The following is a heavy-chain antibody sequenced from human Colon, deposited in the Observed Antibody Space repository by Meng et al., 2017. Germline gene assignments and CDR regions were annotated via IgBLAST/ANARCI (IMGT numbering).Heavy chain of an antibody. D-gene: IGHD2-21*02. V-gene: IGHV4-61*08. J-gene: IGHJ5*02. Sequence: SGPALVGPSETLSPPCTVSGGSVSSGDYYWSWIRQPPGKGLEWLGYVYYTGNTNYNPSLKNRVTISLDTSNNQFSLKLTSMTAADAAIYYCARVNGDFDEAWFDPWGQGTLVTVSS. CDR3: ARVNGDFDEAWFDP. CDR1: GGSVSSGDYY. CDR2: VYYTGNT.